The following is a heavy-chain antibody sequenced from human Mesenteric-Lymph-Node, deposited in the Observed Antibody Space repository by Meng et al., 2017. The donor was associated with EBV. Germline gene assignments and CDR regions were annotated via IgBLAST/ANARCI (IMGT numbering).Heavy chain of an antibody. V-gene: IGHV4-59*01. CDR3: ARGGVDTGTGIDF. Sequence: QVQLQESGPGLVRPSXXLSPTCIVSSGSLTSYYWSWIRQPPGKGLEWIGYIYYSGSTNYNPSLKSRLTISVDTSKNQFSLTLTSVNAADTAVYYCARGGVDTGTGIDFWGQGTLVTVSS. J-gene: IGHJ4*02. D-gene: IGHD1-7*01. CDR2: IYYSGST. CDR1: SGSLTSYY.